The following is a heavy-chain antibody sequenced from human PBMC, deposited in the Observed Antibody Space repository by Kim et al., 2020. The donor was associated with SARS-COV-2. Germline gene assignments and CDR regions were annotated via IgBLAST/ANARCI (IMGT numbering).Heavy chain of an antibody. D-gene: IGHD3-10*01. CDR3: ARIGEWDAFDI. J-gene: IGHJ3*02. Sequence: TYYPGSVKGRFTISRENAKNSLYLQMNSLRAGDTAVYYCARIGEWDAFDIWGQGTMVTVSS. V-gene: IGHV3-13*01. CDR2: T.